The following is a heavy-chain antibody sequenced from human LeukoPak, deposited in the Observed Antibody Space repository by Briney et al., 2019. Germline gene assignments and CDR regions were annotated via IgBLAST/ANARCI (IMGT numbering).Heavy chain of an antibody. D-gene: IGHD2-15*01. CDR2: IYYSGST. J-gene: IGHJ4*02. V-gene: IGHV4-31*03. CDR1: GGSISSGGYY. Sequence: SQTLSLTCTVSGGSISSGGYYWSWIRQHPGKGLEWIGYIYYSGSTYYNPSLKSRVTISVDTSKNQFSLKLSSVTAADTAVYYCARGYCSGGSCYYAYWGQGTLVTVSS. CDR3: ARGYCSGGSCYYAY.